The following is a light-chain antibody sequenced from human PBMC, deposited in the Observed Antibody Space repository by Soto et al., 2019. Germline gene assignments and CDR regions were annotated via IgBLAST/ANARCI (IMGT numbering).Light chain of an antibody. CDR1: QSVSSKY. V-gene: IGKV3-20*01. J-gene: IGKJ3*01. Sequence: EIVLTQSPGTLSSSPGERATLSCRASQSVSSKYLAWYQQKPGQAPRVLIYGTSIRASGVPERFSGGGSGTDFTLTITRLEPEDFAVYYCQQYGSSLFTFGPGTKVD. CDR3: QQYGSSLFT. CDR2: GTS.